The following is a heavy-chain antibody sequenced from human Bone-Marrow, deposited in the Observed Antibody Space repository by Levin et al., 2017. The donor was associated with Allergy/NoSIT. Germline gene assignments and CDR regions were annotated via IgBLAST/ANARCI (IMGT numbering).Heavy chain of an antibody. Sequence: SCAASGFTFSSYGMHWVRQAPGKFFSCWSLLSFSFLSSSSSSSFPCRFTISRDSSDNTLSLHMSSLRVEDTAIYYCAKQLGTAYSLPPLHSWGPGTLVTVS. D-gene: IGHD3/OR15-3a*01. CDR3: AKQLGTAYSLPPLHS. J-gene: IGHJ4*02. V-gene: IGHV3-30*18. CDR2: LSFSFLSS. CDR1: GFTFSSYG.